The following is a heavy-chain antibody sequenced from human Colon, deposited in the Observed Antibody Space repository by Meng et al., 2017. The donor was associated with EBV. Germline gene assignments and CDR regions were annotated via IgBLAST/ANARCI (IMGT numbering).Heavy chain of an antibody. J-gene: IGHJ4*02. D-gene: IGHD2-2*03. CDR3: ARTFGYCSNNNCPRTLGY. CDR1: GGSLSGYY. CDR2: INHSGSA. Sequence: QFQLQQWGAGLLKPSETLSLTCGVSGGSLSGYYWSWIRHFPGRTLEFIGDINHSGSANYNPSLRSRVTISVDTSKNQIFLNLHSVTAADTAVYHCARTFGYCSNNNCPRTLGYWGQGTLVTVSS. V-gene: IGHV4-34*02.